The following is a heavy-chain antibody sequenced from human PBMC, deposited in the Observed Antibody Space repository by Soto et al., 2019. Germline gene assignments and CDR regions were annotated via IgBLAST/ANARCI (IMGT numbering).Heavy chain of an antibody. V-gene: IGHV4-59*02. J-gene: IGHJ6*03. CDR3: ARGAREWLSLYYYYYMDV. D-gene: IGHD3-3*01. CDR1: GDSVTSHY. Sequence: SETLSLTCSFSGDSVTSHYLTWIRQSPEKGLEWIGYMHYTGFSNYNPSLKSRLTISVDRSKNQFSLQLSSVTAADTAVYYCARGAREWLSLYYYYYMDVWGKGTTVTVSS. CDR2: MHYTGFS.